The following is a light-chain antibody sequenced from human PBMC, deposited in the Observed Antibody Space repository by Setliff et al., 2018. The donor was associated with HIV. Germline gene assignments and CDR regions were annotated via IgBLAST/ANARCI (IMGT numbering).Light chain of an antibody. V-gene: IGLV2-14*03. J-gene: IGLJ3*02. CDR1: SSDVGGYNY. Sequence: QSVLTQPASVSGSPGQSITISCTGSSSDVGGYNYVSWYQQHPGKAPKLMIYDVSQRPSGVSDRFSGSKSGITASLTISGLQPEDESDYYCSSYTASSTLVVGGGTKVTV. CDR3: SSYTASSTLV. CDR2: DVS.